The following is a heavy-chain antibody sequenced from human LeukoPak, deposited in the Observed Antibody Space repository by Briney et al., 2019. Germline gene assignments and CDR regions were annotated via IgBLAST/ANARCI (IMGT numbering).Heavy chain of an antibody. CDR2: ISSSSSTI. J-gene: IGHJ4*02. Sequence: GSLRLSCAASGFTLKTYSMNWVRQAPGKGLEWVSYISSSSSTIHYADSVKGRFTISRDNAKNSLYLQMNSLRDEDTAVYYCARIYSSGSYWGQGTLVTVSS. CDR1: GFTLKTYS. CDR3: ARIYSSGSY. D-gene: IGHD6-19*01. V-gene: IGHV3-48*02.